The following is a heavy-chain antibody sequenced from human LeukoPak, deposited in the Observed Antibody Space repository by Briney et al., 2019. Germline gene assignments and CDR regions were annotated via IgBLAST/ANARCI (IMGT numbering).Heavy chain of an antibody. D-gene: IGHD3-9*01. CDR3: ARDYTGYSPLDS. V-gene: IGHV4-31*03. J-gene: IGHJ4*02. CDR1: GGSLSSGNYY. Sequence: SETLSLTCTVSGGSLSSGNYYWSWIRQHPGKGLEWIGYIYSSGSTYYNPSLKSRVTISVDTSENQFSLKLSSVTAADTAVYYCARDYTGYSPLDSWGQGILVTVSS. CDR2: IYSSGST.